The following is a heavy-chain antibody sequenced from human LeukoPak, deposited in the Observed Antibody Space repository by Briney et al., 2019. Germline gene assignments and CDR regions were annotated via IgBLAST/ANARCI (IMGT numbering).Heavy chain of an antibody. J-gene: IGHJ5*02. CDR1: GGSISSGGYS. V-gene: IGHV4-30-2*01. Sequence: SQTLSLTCAVSGGSISSGGYSWSWIRQPPGKGLEWIGYIYHSGSTYYNPSLKSRATISVDRSKNQFSLKLSSVTAADTAVYYCARDRSFGGFDPWGQGTLVTVSS. CDR3: ARDRSFGGFDP. CDR2: IYHSGST. D-gene: IGHD3-10*01.